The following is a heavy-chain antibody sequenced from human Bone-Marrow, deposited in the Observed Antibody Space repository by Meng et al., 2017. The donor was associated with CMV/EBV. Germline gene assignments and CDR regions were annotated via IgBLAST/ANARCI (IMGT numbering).Heavy chain of an antibody. CDR2: IQYDGNHK. J-gene: IGHJ4*02. V-gene: IGHV3-30*02. CDR3: AKDVRHCRSTSCYPLFFFDS. Sequence: GGSLRLSCAASGFSFSYYSMHWVRQAPGKGLEWVSFIQYDGNHKYDADSVKGRFTISRDNSRNMVYLQMNSLRPEDTAVYYCAKDVRHCRSTSCYPLFFFDSWGQGTLVTGSS. D-gene: IGHD2-2*01. CDR1: GFSFSYYS.